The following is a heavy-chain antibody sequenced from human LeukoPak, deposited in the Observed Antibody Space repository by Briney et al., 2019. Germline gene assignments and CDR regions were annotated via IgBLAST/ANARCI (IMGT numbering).Heavy chain of an antibody. CDR3: ARQNDFRLDY. CDR1: GYTFPSYW. J-gene: IGHJ4*02. V-gene: IGHV5-51*01. CDR2: IYPGDSDT. D-gene: IGHD3-3*01. Sequence: KHGESLKISCKGSGYTFPSYWIGWVRQMPGKGLEWMGIIYPGDSDTRYSPSLQGQVTISVDTSIGTAYLQWSSLKASDTAIYYCARQNDFRLDYWGQGTLVTVSS.